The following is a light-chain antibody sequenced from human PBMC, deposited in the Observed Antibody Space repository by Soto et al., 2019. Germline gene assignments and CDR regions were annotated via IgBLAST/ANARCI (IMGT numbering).Light chain of an antibody. CDR1: RHVYINA. CDR2: GAS. V-gene: IGKV3-20*01. J-gene: IGKJ3*01. Sequence: VVLTQSPAPLSLSPGDRATLSCRASRHVYINALGWYQQKPGRTPTLLLYGASTRATDIPDRFSATGSGTDFSLTISGVEPDDSAVYYCQQYGASPFTFGPGTRLEI. CDR3: QQYGASPFT.